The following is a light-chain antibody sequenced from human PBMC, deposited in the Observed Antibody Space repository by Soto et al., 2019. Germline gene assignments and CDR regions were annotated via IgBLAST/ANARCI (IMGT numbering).Light chain of an antibody. CDR1: ESVSKW. CDR2: DAS. Sequence: DIRMTQSPSFLSASVGDKVTITCRATESVSKWLAWYQEKPGNPPRPLIYDASTLESGVPSRVSGSGSGTQLALPISSLQADDFAIYYCQQYNSYSWTFGQGTKVEMK. J-gene: IGKJ1*01. CDR3: QQYNSYSWT. V-gene: IGKV1-5*01.